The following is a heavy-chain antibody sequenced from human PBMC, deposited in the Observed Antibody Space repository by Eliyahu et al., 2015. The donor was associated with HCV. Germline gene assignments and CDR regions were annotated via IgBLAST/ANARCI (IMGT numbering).Heavy chain of an antibody. Sequence: QVQLVESGGGVVQPGRSLRLSCAASGFTFSSYGMXWVRQAPGKGLEWVAVIWYDGSNKYYADSVKGRFTISRDNSKNTLYLQMNSLRAEDTAVYYCARAQVEYSSSGIDYWGQGTLVTVSS. CDR1: GFTFSSYG. D-gene: IGHD6-6*01. CDR2: IWYDGSNK. V-gene: IGHV3-33*01. CDR3: ARAQVEYSSSGIDY. J-gene: IGHJ4*02.